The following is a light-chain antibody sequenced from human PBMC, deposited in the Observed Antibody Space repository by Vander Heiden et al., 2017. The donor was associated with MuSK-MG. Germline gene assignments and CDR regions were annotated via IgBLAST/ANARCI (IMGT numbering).Light chain of an antibody. Sequence: QSVLTQPPSASVTPGQRVTISCSGTNSNIGRNAVNWYQQVTGTAPKLLIYSDDQRRSGVPDRFSGSKSGTSASLAFSGLQSEEEADYYCSVWDDSLNAVIFGGGTKLTVL. CDR1: NSNIGRNA. J-gene: IGLJ2*01. CDR3: SVWDDSLNAVI. V-gene: IGLV1-44*01. CDR2: SDD.